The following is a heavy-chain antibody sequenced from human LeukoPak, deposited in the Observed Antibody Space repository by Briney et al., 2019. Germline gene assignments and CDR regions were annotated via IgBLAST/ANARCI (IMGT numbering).Heavy chain of an antibody. V-gene: IGHV1-2*02. CDR2: INPKDGAT. D-gene: IGHD4-17*01. J-gene: IGHJ4*02. CDR1: GYTFTGFY. CDR3: ARPTHRLTVTTAIDY. Sequence: ASVKVSCKPSGYTFTGFYLHWVRQAPGQGLQWMGWINPKDGATKYSQSFRGRVTMTGDTSIDTAYMELSSLTSDDTAIYYCARPTHRLTVTTAIDYWGQGTPVTVSS.